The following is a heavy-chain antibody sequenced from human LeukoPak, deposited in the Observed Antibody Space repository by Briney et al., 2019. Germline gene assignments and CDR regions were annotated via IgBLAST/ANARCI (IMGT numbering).Heavy chain of an antibody. CDR2: IKQDGSEK. Sequence: GGSLRLSCAASGFTFSSYWMSWVRQAPGKGLEWVANIKQDGSEKYYADSVKGRFTISRDNAKNSLYLQMNSLRAEDTAVYYCARDAIVGAISNDYWGQGTLVTVSS. CDR3: ARDAIVGAISNDY. CDR1: GFTFSSYW. V-gene: IGHV3-7*01. J-gene: IGHJ4*02. D-gene: IGHD1-26*01.